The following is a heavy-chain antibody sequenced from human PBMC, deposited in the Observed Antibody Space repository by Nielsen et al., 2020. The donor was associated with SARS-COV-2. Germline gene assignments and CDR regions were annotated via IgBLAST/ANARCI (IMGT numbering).Heavy chain of an antibody. CDR1: GGSFGGYY. D-gene: IGHD3-3*01. CDR3: ARDKAEYYDFWSGFSYYYYYMDV. Sequence: SETLSLTCAVYGGSFGGYYWSWIRQPPGKGLEWIGYIYYSGSTNYNPSLKSRVTISVDTSKNQFSLKLSSVTAADTAVYYCARDKAEYYDFWSGFSYYYYYMDVWGKGTTVTVSS. CDR2: IYYSGST. V-gene: IGHV4-59*01. J-gene: IGHJ6*03.